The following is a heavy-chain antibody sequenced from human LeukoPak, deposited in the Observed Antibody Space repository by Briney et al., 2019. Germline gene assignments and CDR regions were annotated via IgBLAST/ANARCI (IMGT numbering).Heavy chain of an antibody. CDR3: ASRLQSGYFDY. V-gene: IGHV1-69*04. J-gene: IGHJ4*02. CDR2: IIPILGIA. Sequence: ASVKVPFKASGGTFSSYAISWVRQAPGQGLEWMGRIIPILGIANYAQKFQGRVTITADKSTSTAYMELSSLRSEDTAVYYCASRLQSGYFDYWGQGTLVTVSS. D-gene: IGHD5-24*01. CDR1: GGTFSSYA.